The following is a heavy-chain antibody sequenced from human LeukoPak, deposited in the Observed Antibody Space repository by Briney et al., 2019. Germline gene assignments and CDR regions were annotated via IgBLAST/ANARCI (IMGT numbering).Heavy chain of an antibody. D-gene: IGHD4-23*01. CDR1: GVSISSYY. J-gene: IGHJ4*02. CDR3: ASSYFGGYFDY. CDR2: IYNIEST. Sequence: PSETLSLTCTVSGVSISSYYWSWIRQPPGKRLEWIGYIYNIESTNYNPSLKSRVTISVDRSKNQISLKLSSVTAADTAVYYCASSYFGGYFDYWGQGTLDAVSS. V-gene: IGHV4-59*01.